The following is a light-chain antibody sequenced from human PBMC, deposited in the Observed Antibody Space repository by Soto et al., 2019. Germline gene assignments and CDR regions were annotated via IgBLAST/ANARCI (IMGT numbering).Light chain of an antibody. CDR3: QQRSNWPT. Sequence: EIVLTQSPATLSLSPGERATLSFRASQSVSSYLAWYQQKPGKAPRLLIYDASNRATGIPARFSGSGSGTDFTLTIGSLEPEDFAVDYCQQRSNWPTFGGGTKVEIK. CDR1: QSVSSY. V-gene: IGKV3-11*01. CDR2: DAS. J-gene: IGKJ4*01.